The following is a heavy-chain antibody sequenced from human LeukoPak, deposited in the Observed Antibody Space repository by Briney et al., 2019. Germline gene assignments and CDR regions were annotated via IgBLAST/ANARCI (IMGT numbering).Heavy chain of an antibody. CDR3: ARDHITSSGYYMDV. J-gene: IGHJ6*03. CDR2: IHYSGII. Sequence: SETLSLTCTVSGGSISSHYWSWIRQSPTKGLEWIGYIHYSGIINYNPSLKSRVTMSVDTSKNKFSLRLSSVTAADTAVYYCARDHITSSGYYMDVWGKGTTVTVSS. V-gene: IGHV4-59*11. CDR1: GGSISSHY. D-gene: IGHD1-14*01.